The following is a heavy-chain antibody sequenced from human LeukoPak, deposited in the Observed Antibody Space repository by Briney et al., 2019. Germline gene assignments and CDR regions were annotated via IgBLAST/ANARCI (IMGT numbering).Heavy chain of an antibody. Sequence: PSETLSLTCTVSGGSISSYYWSWIRQPAGKGLEWIGYIYYSGSTNYNPSLKSRVTISVDTSKNQFSLKLSSVTAADTAVYYCARVKLGPEAFDIWGQGTMVTVSS. CDR3: ARVKLGPEAFDI. CDR2: IYYSGST. CDR1: GGSISSYY. D-gene: IGHD1-14*01. J-gene: IGHJ3*02. V-gene: IGHV4-59*01.